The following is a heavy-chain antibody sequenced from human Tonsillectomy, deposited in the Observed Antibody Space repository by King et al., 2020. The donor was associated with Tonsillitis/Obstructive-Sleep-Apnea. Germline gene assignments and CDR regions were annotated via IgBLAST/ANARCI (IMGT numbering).Heavy chain of an antibody. CDR1: GFTFSSYS. CDR2: ISRSSSTI. V-gene: IGHV3-48*02. Sequence: VQLVESGGGLVQPGGSLRLSCAASGFTFSSYSMNWGRQAPGKGLEWVSYISRSSSTIYYADSVKGRCTISRDNAKNSLDLQMNSLRDEDTAVYYGARVNAVKGHYYYYYYMDVWGRGPTVTVTS. CDR3: ARVNAVKGHYYYYYYMDV. D-gene: IGHD4-11*01. J-gene: IGHJ6*03.